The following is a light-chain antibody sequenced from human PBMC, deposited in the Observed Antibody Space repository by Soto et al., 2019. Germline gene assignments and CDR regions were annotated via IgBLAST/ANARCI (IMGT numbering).Light chain of an antibody. J-gene: IGKJ4*01. CDR1: QSIDTW. CDR3: QRYNSYPLT. CDR2: KAS. Sequence: DIQMTPSPSTLSASVGDRVTITCRASQSIDTWLAWYQQKPGKAPKLLIYKASTLESGVPSRFSGSGSGTEFTLSISNLQPDDYANYYCQRYNSYPLTFGGGTQVDIK. V-gene: IGKV1-5*03.